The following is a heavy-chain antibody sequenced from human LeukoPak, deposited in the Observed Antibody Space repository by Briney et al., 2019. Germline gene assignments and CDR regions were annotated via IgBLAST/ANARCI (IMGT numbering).Heavy chain of an antibody. D-gene: IGHD3-10*01. CDR2: ISYDGSNK. Sequence: QPGGSLRFSCAASGFTFSSYGMHWVRQAPGKGLEWVAVISYDGSNKYYADSVKGRFTISRDNSKNTLYLQMNSLRAEDTAVYYCAKGESRDGYYYYGMDVWGQGTTVTVSS. J-gene: IGHJ6*02. CDR1: GFTFSSYG. CDR3: AKGESRDGYYYYGMDV. V-gene: IGHV3-30*18.